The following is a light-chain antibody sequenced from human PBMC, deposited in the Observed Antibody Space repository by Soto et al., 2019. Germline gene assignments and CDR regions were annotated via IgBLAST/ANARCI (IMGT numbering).Light chain of an antibody. CDR2: DAF. CDR3: QQRSNRPLT. CDR1: QSVSNS. J-gene: IGKJ4*01. V-gene: IGKV3-11*01. Sequence: EIVLTQSPATLSLSPGERATLSCRASQSVSNSLAWYQQKPGQAPRLLMYDAFKVATGTPARFSGSGSGTDFTLTISSLEPEDFAVYYCQQRSNRPLTFGGGTKVEIE.